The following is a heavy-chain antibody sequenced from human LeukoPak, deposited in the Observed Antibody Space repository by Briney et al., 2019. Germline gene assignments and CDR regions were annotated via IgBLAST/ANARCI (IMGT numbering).Heavy chain of an antibody. CDR1: GFTFSSYG. V-gene: IGHV3-21*01. CDR3: ARNKINTVTTGWYFDL. J-gene: IGHJ2*01. Sequence: PGGSLRLSCAASGFTFSSYGMNWVRQAPGKGLEWVSFVSIGGTCIYYADSVKGRFTISRDDAKNSLYLQMNSLTAEDTAEYYCARNKINTVTTGWYFDLWGRGTLVTVSS. CDR2: VSIGGTCI. D-gene: IGHD4-17*01.